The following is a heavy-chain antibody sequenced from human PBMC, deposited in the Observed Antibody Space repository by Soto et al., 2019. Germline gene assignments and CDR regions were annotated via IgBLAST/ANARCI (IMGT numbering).Heavy chain of an antibody. V-gene: IGHV3-11*06. CDR2: ISPGSRYP. CDR3: VRGGGGGLFDP. Sequence: GGSLRLSCAGSGFTFGDSYMSWIRQAPWKGLEWLSYISPGSRYPAYADSVKGRFTISRDNAKRSLYLQMVSLTAEDTAIYYCVRGGGGGLFDPWGQGTMVTVSS. CDR1: GFTFGDSY. J-gene: IGHJ5*02. D-gene: IGHD2-15*01.